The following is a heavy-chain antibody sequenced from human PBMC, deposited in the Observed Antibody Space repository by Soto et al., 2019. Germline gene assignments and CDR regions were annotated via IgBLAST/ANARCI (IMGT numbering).Heavy chain of an antibody. CDR1: GYSFTSYW. CDR3: ARSWLPDIVVVPAAQPRIWFDP. Sequence: PGESLKISCKGSGYSFTSYWIGWVRQMPGKGLEWMGIIYPGDSDTRYSPSFQGQVTISADKSISTAYLQWSSLKASDTAMYYCARSWLPDIVVVPAAQPRIWFDPWGQGTLVTSPQ. V-gene: IGHV5-51*01. J-gene: IGHJ5*02. CDR2: IYPGDSDT. D-gene: IGHD2-2*01.